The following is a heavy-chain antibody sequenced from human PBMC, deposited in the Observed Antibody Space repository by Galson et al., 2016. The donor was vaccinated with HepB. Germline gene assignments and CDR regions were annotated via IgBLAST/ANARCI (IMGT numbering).Heavy chain of an antibody. CDR1: GFTFTRFG. CDR2: ITVNNGNT. J-gene: IGHJ3*02. CDR3: VRGYCSGGSCTIFDM. D-gene: IGHD2-15*01. V-gene: IGHV1-18*01. Sequence: SVKVSCKASGFTFTRFGISWVRQAPGQGLESMGWITVNNGNTNYAPKVQGRVTMTTDTSTSTAYMELRSLRFDDTAVYYCVRGYCSGGSCTIFDMWGQWTVVTV.